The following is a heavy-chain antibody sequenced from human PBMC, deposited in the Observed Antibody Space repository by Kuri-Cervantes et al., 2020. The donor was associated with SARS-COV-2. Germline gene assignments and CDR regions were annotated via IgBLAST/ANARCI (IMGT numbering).Heavy chain of an antibody. D-gene: IGHD3-16*02. CDR3: ARSYDHYDYVWGSYRYTGRVGYFDY. CDR1: GFTFSSYA. CDR2: ISYDGSNK. V-gene: IGHV3-30-3*01. J-gene: IGHJ4*02. Sequence: GGSLRLSCAASGFTFSSYAMHWVRQAPGKGLEWVAVISYDGSNKYYADSVKGRFTISRDNSKNTLYLQMNSLRAEDTAAYYCARSYDHYDYVWGSYRYTGRVGYFDYWGQGTLVTVSS.